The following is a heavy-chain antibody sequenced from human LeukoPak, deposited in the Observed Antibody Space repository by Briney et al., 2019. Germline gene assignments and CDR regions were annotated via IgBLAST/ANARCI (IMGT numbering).Heavy chain of an antibody. J-gene: IGHJ4*02. D-gene: IGHD3-22*01. V-gene: IGHV1-18*01. Sequence: GASVKVSCKASGYTFTSYGISWVRQAPGQGLGWMGWISGYNGNTNYAQKFQGRVTMTTDTSTSTAYMELRSLRSDDTAVYYCARDNYYDSSGSIDYWGQGTLVTVSS. CDR3: ARDNYYDSSGSIDY. CDR2: ISGYNGNT. CDR1: GYTFTSYG.